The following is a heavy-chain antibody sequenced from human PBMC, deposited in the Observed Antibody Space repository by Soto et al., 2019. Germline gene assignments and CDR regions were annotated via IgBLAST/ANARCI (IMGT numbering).Heavy chain of an antibody. D-gene: IGHD3-3*01. CDR1: GFTFSTFA. CDR3: ARDGLPDDFRSGGYWFDP. V-gene: IGHV3-30-3*01. J-gene: IGHJ5*02. CDR2: ISHDGTNK. Sequence: PGGSLRLSCAASGFTFSTFALHWVRQAPGKGLERVALISHDGTNKYFADSVKGRFTISRDNSKNTLYMQMNSLRVEDTAVYYCARDGLPDDFRSGGYWFDPWGQGTLVTVSS.